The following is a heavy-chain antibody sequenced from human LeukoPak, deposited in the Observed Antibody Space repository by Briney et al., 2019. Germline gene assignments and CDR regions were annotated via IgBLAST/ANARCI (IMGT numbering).Heavy chain of an antibody. D-gene: IGHD2-15*01. CDR3: AREGGFYRPLDY. V-gene: IGHV4-4*02. CDR2: VHLNGRT. Sequence: SETLSLTCDVSGGSISTTNCWTWVRQPPGGGLEWIGEVHLNGRTHYSPSLESRVTMSVDMSENHVSLQLTSVTAADTAVYYCAREGGFYRPLDYSGPGTLVIVSA. CDR1: GGSISTTNC. J-gene: IGHJ4*02.